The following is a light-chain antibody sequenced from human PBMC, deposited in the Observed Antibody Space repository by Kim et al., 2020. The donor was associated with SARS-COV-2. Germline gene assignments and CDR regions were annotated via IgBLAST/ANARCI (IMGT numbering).Light chain of an antibody. CDR3: SFWDSSGDPNWV. CDR1: SLRSSY. CDR2: DKN. Sequence: SSELTQDPAVSVALGQTVRITCQGDSLRSSYASWYQQKPGQAPVLVIYDKNDRPSGIPDRFSGSRSGNTSSLTITGAQAEDEADYYCSFWDSSGDPNWVFGGGTKLTVL. J-gene: IGLJ3*02. V-gene: IGLV3-19*01.